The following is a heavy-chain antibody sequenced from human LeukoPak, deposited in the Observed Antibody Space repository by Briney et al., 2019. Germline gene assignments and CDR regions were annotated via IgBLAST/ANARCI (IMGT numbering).Heavy chain of an antibody. V-gene: IGHV3-23*01. CDR1: GFTFSSYG. CDR3: ARGRTTNFDY. J-gene: IGHJ4*02. Sequence: GGSLRLSCAASGFTFSSYGMSWVRQAPGKGLEWVSAISGSGGSTYYADSVKGRFTISRDNAKNSLYLQMNSLRAEDTAVYYCARGRTTNFDYWGQGTLVTVSS. CDR2: ISGSGGST. D-gene: IGHD1-1*01.